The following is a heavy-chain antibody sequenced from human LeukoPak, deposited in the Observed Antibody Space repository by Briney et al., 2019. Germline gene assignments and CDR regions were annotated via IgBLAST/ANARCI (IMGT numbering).Heavy chain of an antibody. J-gene: IGHJ4*02. V-gene: IGHV3-23*01. D-gene: IGHD5-18*01. CDR2: ISGSGGST. CDR3: AKDPRGYSYGGFDY. Sequence: GGSLRLSCAASGSTFSSYAMSWVRQAPGKGLEWVSAISGSGGSTYYADSVKGRFTISRDNSKNTLYLQMNSLRAEDTAVYYCAKDPRGYSYGGFDYWGQGTLVTVSS. CDR1: GSTFSSYA.